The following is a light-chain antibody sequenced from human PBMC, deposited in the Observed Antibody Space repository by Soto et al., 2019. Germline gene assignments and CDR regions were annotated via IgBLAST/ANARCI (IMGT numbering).Light chain of an antibody. J-gene: IGLJ2*01. CDR3: SIFAGGNSVI. V-gene: IGLV2-8*01. CDR2: EVT. Sequence: QSALTQPPSASGSPGQSVAISCTGTSSDIGSYVFVSWYQQHPGKAPKLLIYEVTKRPSGVPDPFSGSKSGNTASLTVSGLHVEDEADYYCSIFAGGNSVIFGGGTKVTVL. CDR1: SSDIGSYVF.